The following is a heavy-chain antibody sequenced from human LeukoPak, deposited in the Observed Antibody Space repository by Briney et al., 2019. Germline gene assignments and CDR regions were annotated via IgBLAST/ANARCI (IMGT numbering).Heavy chain of an antibody. J-gene: IGHJ6*03. V-gene: IGHV1-3*01. D-gene: IGHD3-3*01. CDR1: GYTFSTYA. CDR2: INAGNGNT. CDR3: ASARRGDFWSGYYAGYYYYYMDV. Sequence: ASVKVSCKASGYTFSTYAVHWVRQAPGQRLEWMGWINAGNGNTKYSQNFQGRVTITRDTSASTAYMELSSLRSEDTAVYYCASARRGDFWSGYYAGYYYYYMDVWGKGPRSPSP.